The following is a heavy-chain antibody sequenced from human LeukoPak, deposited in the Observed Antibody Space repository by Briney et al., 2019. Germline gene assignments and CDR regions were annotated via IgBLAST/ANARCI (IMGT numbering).Heavy chain of an antibody. CDR3: TRDLGVDTTMIFFDY. CDR1: GYTFTSFG. V-gene: IGHV1-18*01. Sequence: ASVKVSCTASGYTFTSFGISWVRQAPGQGLEWMGWSSAYNGNTNYAQKFQGRVTMTTDTSTSTAYMEVRSLRSDDTAVYYCTRDLGVDTTMIFFDYWGQGSLVTVSS. D-gene: IGHD5-18*01. CDR2: SSAYNGNT. J-gene: IGHJ4*02.